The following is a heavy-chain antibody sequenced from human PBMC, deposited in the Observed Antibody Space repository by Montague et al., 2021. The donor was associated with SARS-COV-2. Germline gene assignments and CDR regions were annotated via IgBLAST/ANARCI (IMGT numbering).Heavy chain of an antibody. Sequence: SLRLSCAASGFTFSSYAMSLVRQAPGKGLEWVSVIRGSGGSTYYADSVKGRFTISRDNSKNTLYLQMNSLRAEDTAVYYCAKDFFMVQGLFDYWGQGALVTVSS. CDR3: AKDFFMVQGLFDY. CDR2: IRGSGGST. V-gene: IGHV3-23*01. D-gene: IGHD3-10*01. J-gene: IGHJ4*02. CDR1: GFTFSSYA.